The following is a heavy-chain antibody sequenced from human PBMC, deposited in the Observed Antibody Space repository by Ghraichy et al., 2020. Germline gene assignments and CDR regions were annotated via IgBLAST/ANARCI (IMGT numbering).Heavy chain of an antibody. D-gene: IGHD2/OR15-2a*01. CDR2: IYYSGST. CDR1: GGSISSSSYY. J-gene: IGHJ6*02. Sequence: SETLSLTCTVSGGSISSSSYYWGWIRQPPGKGLEWIGSIYYSGSTYYNPSLKSRVTISVDTSKNQFSLKLSSVTAADTAVYYCARRDFFPYYYGMDVWGQGTTVTVSS. CDR3: ARRDFFPYYYGMDV. V-gene: IGHV4-39*01.